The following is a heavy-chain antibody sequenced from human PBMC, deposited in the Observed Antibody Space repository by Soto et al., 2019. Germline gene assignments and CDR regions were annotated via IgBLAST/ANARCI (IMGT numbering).Heavy chain of an antibody. Sequence: QVQLVQSGAELKKPGSSVKVSCEASGGSFTSYSFTWVRQAPGQGLEWMGRIIPIQGKANYALKFQDRVTITADRSTRTVYMELTSLRPEDTAVYFCAKSLLFVDHADMDVWGKGTTVTVSS. CDR2: IIPIQGKA. J-gene: IGHJ6*03. D-gene: IGHD2-21*01. CDR3: AKSLLFVDHADMDV. V-gene: IGHV1-69*02. CDR1: GGSFTSYS.